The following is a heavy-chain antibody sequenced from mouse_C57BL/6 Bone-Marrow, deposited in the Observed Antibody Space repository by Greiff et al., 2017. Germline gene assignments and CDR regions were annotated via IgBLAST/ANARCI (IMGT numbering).Heavy chain of an antibody. V-gene: IGHV1-59*01. CDR1: GYTFTSYW. CDR3: AGLNWAWFAY. D-gene: IGHD4-1*01. J-gene: IGHJ3*01. CDR2: IDPSDSYT. Sequence: VQLQQPGAELVRPGTSVKLSCKASGYTFTSYWMPWVKQRPGQGLEWIGVIDPSDSYTNYNQKFKGKATLTVDTSSSTAYMQLSSLTSEDSAVYYCAGLNWAWFAYWGQGTLVTVSA.